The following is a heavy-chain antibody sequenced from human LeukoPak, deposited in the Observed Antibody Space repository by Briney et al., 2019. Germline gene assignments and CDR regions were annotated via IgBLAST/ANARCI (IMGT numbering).Heavy chain of an antibody. CDR2: IIPIFGTA. D-gene: IGHD4-17*01. Sequence: ASVTVSCTASGGTFSSYAISWVRQAPGQGLEWMGGIIPIFGTANYAQTFQGRVTITADESTSTAYMELSSLRSEDTAVYYCARAPDYGDYVGAFDIGGQGTMVTVSS. J-gene: IGHJ3*02. CDR1: GGTFSSYA. CDR3: ARAPDYGDYVGAFDI. V-gene: IGHV1-69*13.